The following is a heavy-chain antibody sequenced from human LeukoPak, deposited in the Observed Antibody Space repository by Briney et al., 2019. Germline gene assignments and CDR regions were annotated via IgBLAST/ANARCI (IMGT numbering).Heavy chain of an antibody. CDR1: GRSISRYY. Sequence: SETLSLTCTVSGRSISRYYWSWIRQPPGKGLEWIGYIHYSGTTNYNPSLKSRVTISVDTSKNQFSLKLSSVTAADTAVYYCAGGGQWLALDYWGQGTLVTVSS. CDR2: IHYSGTT. D-gene: IGHD6-19*01. CDR3: AGGGQWLALDY. J-gene: IGHJ4*02. V-gene: IGHV4-59*01.